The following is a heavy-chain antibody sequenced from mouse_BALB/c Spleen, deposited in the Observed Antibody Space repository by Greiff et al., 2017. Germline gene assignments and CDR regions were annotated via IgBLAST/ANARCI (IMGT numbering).Heavy chain of an antibody. V-gene: IGHV5-6-5*01. D-gene: IGHD2-1*01. CDR3: ARGHYGNYEGAMDY. J-gene: IGHJ4*01. CDR1: GFTFSSYA. CDR2: ISSGGST. Sequence: EVQVVESGGGLVKPGGSLKLSCAASGFTFSSYAMSWVRQTPEKRLEWVASISSGGSTYYPDSVKGRFTISRDNARNILYLQMSSLRSEDTAMYYCARGHYGNYEGAMDYWGQGTSVTVSS.